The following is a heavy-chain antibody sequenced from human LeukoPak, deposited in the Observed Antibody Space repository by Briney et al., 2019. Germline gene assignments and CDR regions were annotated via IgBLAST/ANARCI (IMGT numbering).Heavy chain of an antibody. V-gene: IGHV4-59*01. J-gene: IGHJ6*03. D-gene: IGHD6-6*01. CDR3: ARDWGVSARPGYMDV. CDR2: IYYSGST. CDR1: GGSISNYY. Sequence: SESLSLTCTVSGGSISNYYWSWIRQPPGKGLEWIGYIYYSGSTKYNPSLKSRVTISVDTSKNQFSLRLSSVTAADTAVYYCARDWGVSARPGYMDVWGKGTTVTVSS.